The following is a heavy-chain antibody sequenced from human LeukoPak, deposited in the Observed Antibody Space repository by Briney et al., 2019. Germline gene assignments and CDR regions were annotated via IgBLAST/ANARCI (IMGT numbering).Heavy chain of an antibody. D-gene: IGHD6-13*01. CDR2: ISYDGSNK. Sequence: GGSLRLSCAASGFTFSSYAMHWVRQAPGKGLEWVAVISYDGSNKYYADSVKGRFTISRDNSKNTLYLQMNSLRAEDTAVYYCARDSKRGRQLVRCFDYWGQGTLVTVSS. V-gene: IGHV3-30*04. CDR3: ARDSKRGRQLVRCFDY. CDR1: GFTFSSYA. J-gene: IGHJ4*02.